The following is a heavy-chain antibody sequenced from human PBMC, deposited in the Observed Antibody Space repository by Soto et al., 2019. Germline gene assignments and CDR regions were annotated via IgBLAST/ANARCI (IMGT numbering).Heavy chain of an antibody. D-gene: IGHD1-1*01. CDR1: GGSISSYY. J-gene: IGHJ4*02. CDR3: ARDEGWNVPFDY. CDR2: IYYSGST. Sequence: SETLSLTSTVSGGSISSYYWSWIRQPPGKGLEWIGYIYYSGSTNYNPSLKSRVTISVDTSKDQFSLKLSSVTAADTAVYYCARDEGWNVPFDYWGQGTLVTVSS. V-gene: IGHV4-59*01.